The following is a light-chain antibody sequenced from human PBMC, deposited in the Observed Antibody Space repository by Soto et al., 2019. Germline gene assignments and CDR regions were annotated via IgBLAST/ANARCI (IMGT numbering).Light chain of an antibody. CDR1: QGISSW. J-gene: IGKJ4*01. V-gene: IGKV1-12*01. Sequence: DIQMTQSPSSVSASLGDRVTITCRASQGISSWLAWYQQKPGRAPTLLIYGASSLQSGVPSRFSGSVSGTDFTLTISSVQPEDFATYYCQQTNSFFGLTFGGGTKLEIK. CDR2: GAS. CDR3: QQTNSFFGLT.